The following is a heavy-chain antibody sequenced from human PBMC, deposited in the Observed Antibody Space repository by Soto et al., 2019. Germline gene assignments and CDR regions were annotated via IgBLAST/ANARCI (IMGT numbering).Heavy chain of an antibody. V-gene: IGHV1-18*01. CDR1: GYTFTSYG. CDR2: ISAYNGNT. J-gene: IGHJ4*02. CDR3: AILSYYDILTGYPAFYFDY. D-gene: IGHD3-9*01. Sequence: ASVKVSCKASGYTFTSYGISWVRQAPGQGLEWMGWISAYNGNTNYAQKLQGRVTMTTDTSTSTAYMELRSLRSDDTAVYYCAILSYYDILTGYPAFYFDYWGQGTLVTVSS.